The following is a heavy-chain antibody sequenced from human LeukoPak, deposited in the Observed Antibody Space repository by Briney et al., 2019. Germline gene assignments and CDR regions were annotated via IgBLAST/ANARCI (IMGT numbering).Heavy chain of an antibody. CDR1: GYTFTGYY. Sequence: ASVKVSCKASGYTFTGYYMHWVRQAPGQGLEWMGRINPNSGGTNYAQKFQGRVTMTRDTSTSTAYMELSRLRSDDTAVYYCARRLTMVRGVTFDYWGQGTLVTVSS. J-gene: IGHJ4*02. CDR3: ARRLTMVRGVTFDY. CDR2: INPNSGGT. V-gene: IGHV1-2*06. D-gene: IGHD3-10*01.